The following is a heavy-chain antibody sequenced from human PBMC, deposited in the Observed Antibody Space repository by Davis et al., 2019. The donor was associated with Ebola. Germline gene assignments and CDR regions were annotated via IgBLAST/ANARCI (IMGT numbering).Heavy chain of an antibody. Sequence: SLKISCAASGFTFDDYAMHWVRQAPGKGLEWVSGISWNSGSIGYADSVKGRFTISRDNAKNSLYLQMNSLRAEDTALYYCAKNGYSSGWYHFYYFDYWGQGTLVTVSS. CDR2: ISWNSGSI. D-gene: IGHD6-19*01. J-gene: IGHJ4*02. CDR1: GFTFDDYA. V-gene: IGHV3-9*01. CDR3: AKNGYSSGWYHFYYFDY.